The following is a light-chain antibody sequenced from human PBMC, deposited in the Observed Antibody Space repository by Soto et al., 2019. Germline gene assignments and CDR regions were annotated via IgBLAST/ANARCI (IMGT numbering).Light chain of an antibody. CDR3: SSFAATHTYI. CDR1: SIDVGDSDF. J-gene: IGLJ1*01. Sequence: QSVLTQPRSVSGSPGQSVTISCTGTSIDVGDSDFVSWYQQHPGKAPKLMIYVVTKRPSGVPDRFSGSKSGNTASLTISGLQDEDEADYYCSSFAATHTYIFGTGTKVPS. V-gene: IGLV2-11*01. CDR2: VVT.